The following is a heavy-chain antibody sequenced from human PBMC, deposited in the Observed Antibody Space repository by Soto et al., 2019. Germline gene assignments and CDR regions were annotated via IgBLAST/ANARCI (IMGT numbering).Heavy chain of an antibody. V-gene: IGHV3-23*01. Sequence: PGGSLRLSCAASGFTFSSYAMSWVRQAPGKGLEWVSAISGSGGSTYYADSVKGRFTISRDNSKNTLYLQMNSLRAEDTAVYYCAKQGDYVWGSYGRSSRPASDDYWGQGTLVTVSS. CDR3: AKQGDYVWGSYGRSSRPASDDY. D-gene: IGHD3-16*01. CDR1: GFTFSSYA. J-gene: IGHJ4*02. CDR2: ISGSGGST.